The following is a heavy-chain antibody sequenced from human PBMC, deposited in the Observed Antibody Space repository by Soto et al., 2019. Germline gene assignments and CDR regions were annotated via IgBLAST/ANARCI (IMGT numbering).Heavy chain of an antibody. CDR1: GFTFDDYA. D-gene: IGHD6-13*01. J-gene: IGHJ1*01. Sequence: EVQLVESGGGLVQPGRSLRLSCAASGFTFDDYAMHWVRQVPGKGLEWVSGINWNSGSIGDGDSVKGRFAISRDNAKNSLHLPMNSLSAEDTAFYYCVKDESINWYSGHFRHWGQGTLVTVSS. CDR3: VKDESINWYSGHFRH. CDR2: INWNSGSI. V-gene: IGHV3-9*01.